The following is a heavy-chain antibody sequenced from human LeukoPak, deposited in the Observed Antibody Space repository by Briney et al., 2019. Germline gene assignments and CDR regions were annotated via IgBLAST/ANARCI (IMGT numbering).Heavy chain of an antibody. V-gene: IGHV3-23*01. J-gene: IGHJ4*02. CDR1: GFTFSNYA. Sequence: PGGSLRLSCAASGFTFSNYAMSWVRQAPGKGLEWVSVISNSGVSTYYADSVKGRFTISRDNSKNTLYLQMNSPRAEDTAVYYCAKDGALWFAEYWGQGTLVTVSS. D-gene: IGHD3-10*01. CDR3: AKDGALWFAEY. CDR2: ISNSGVST.